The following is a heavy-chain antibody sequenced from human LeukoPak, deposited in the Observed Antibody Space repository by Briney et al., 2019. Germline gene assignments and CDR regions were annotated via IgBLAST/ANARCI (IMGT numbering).Heavy chain of an antibody. CDR2: IYPGDSDT. D-gene: IGHD6-13*01. Sequence: GESLKISCKGSGYSFTSYWIGWVRQMPGKGREWMGIIYPGDSDTRYSPSFQGQVTISADKSISTAYLQWSSLKASDTAMYYCARRAAAGTYYYYYMDVWGKGTTVTVSS. J-gene: IGHJ6*03. CDR3: ARRAAAGTYYYYYMDV. CDR1: GYSFTSYW. V-gene: IGHV5-51*01.